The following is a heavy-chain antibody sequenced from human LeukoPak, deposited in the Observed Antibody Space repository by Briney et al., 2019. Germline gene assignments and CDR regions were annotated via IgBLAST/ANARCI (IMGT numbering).Heavy chain of an antibody. CDR1: GFTFSSYW. D-gene: IGHD3-3*01. Sequence: GGSLRLSCAASGFTFSSYWMHWVRQAPGKGLVWVSRINTDGSSTSYADSVKGRFTISRDNAKNTLYLQMNSLRAEDTAVYYCARQFSTYYDFWSGYYRDYYYMDVWGKGTTVTVSS. CDR2: INTDGSST. V-gene: IGHV3-74*01. J-gene: IGHJ6*03. CDR3: ARQFSTYYDFWSGYYRDYYYMDV.